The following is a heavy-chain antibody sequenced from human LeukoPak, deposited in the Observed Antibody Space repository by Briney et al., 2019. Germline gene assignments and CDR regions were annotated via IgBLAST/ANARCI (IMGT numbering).Heavy chain of an antibody. CDR2: ISAYNGNT. D-gene: IGHD3-10*01. J-gene: IGHJ5*02. Sequence: ASVKVSCKASGYTFTSYGISWVRQDPGQGLEWMGWISAYNGNTNYAQKLQGRVTMTTDTSTSTAYMELRSLRSDDTAVYYCARDYGSGSPEWFDPWGQGTLVTVSS. CDR3: ARDYGSGSPEWFDP. V-gene: IGHV1-18*04. CDR1: GYTFTSYG.